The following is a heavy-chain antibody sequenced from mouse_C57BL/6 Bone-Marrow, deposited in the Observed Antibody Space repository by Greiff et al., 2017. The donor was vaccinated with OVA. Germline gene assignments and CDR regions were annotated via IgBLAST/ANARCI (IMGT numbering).Heavy chain of an antibody. Sequence: QVQLQQPGAELVRPGPSVKLSCKASGYTFTSYWMHWVKQRPGQGLEWIGVIDPSDSYTNYNQKFKGKATLTVDTSSSTAYMQLSSLTSEDSAVYYCARLGVTAPFAYWGQGTLVTVSA. CDR1: GYTFTSYW. D-gene: IGHD2-2*01. J-gene: IGHJ3*01. CDR2: IDPSDSYT. CDR3: ARLGVTAPFAY. V-gene: IGHV1-59*01.